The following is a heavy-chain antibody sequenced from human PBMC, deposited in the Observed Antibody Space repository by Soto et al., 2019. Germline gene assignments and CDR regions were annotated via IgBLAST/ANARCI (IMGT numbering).Heavy chain of an antibody. V-gene: IGHV3-53*01. CDR3: AKPEPNFMKTFGGHIALFDF. CDR2: IYSGGNT. D-gene: IGHD3-16*01. Sequence: PGGSLRLSCAASGFIVSNTYMSWVRQAPGKGLEWVSVIYSGGNTYYADSVKGRFTISRDNSKNTLYLQMNSLRAEDTAVYYCAKPEPNFMKTFGGHIALFDFRGQGSLDIVSS. J-gene: IGHJ4*02. CDR1: GFIVSNTY.